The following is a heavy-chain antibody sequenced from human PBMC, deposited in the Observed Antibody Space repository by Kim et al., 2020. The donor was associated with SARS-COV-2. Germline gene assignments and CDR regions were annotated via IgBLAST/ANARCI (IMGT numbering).Heavy chain of an antibody. CDR3: AQRRGNSGWSQGYFDY. V-gene: IGHV2-5*02. Sequence: SGPTLVNPTQTLTLTCTFSGFSLSTSGVGVGWIRQPPGKALEWLVLIYWDDDKRYSPSLKSRLTITKDSSKNQVVLTMTNMDPVDSATYYCAQRRGNSGWSQGYFDYWGQGTLVTVSS. CDR1: GFSLSTSGVG. CDR2: IYWDDDK. D-gene: IGHD6-19*01. J-gene: IGHJ4*02.